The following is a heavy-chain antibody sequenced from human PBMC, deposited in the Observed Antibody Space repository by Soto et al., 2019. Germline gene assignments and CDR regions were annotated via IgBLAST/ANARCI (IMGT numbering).Heavy chain of an antibody. CDR1: GDNFNSYT. D-gene: IGHD6-13*01. Sequence: QVQLVQSGAEVRKPGSSVKLSCKASGDNFNSYTISWVRQAPGQGLEWMGRIISFDGITNYAQIYQGRVTITADSSPRTAYMELGSLTPEDTAVYYCAREPWIAAVGIPLYSYYYMDVWGEGTTVTVSS. CDR2: IISFDGIT. CDR3: AREPWIAAVGIPLYSYYYMDV. V-gene: IGHV1-69*08. J-gene: IGHJ6*03.